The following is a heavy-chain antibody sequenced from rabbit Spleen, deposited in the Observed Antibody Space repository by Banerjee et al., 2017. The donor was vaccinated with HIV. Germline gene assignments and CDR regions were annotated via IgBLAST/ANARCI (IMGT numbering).Heavy chain of an antibody. CDR1: GLDFSSRYW. V-gene: IGHV1S45*01. J-gene: IGHJ4*01. Sequence: QEQLVESGGDLVKPGASLTLTCTASGLDFSSRYWICWVRQAPGKGLEWIACIDVAKSGNTYYTNWAKGRFTISKTSSTTVALQVTSLTAADTATYFCSRDAAGREDFNLWGPGTLVTVS. CDR2: IDVAKSGNT. D-gene: IGHD4-2*01. CDR3: SRDAAGREDFNL.